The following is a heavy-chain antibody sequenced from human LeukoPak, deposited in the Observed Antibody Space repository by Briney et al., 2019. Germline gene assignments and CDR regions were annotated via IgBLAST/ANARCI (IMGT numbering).Heavy chain of an antibody. D-gene: IGHD2-2*01. CDR1: GYTFTSYD. J-gene: IGHJ6*02. CDR3: ARYLMYCSSTSCYYYYGMDV. CDR2: MNPNSGNT. Sequence: ASVKVSCKASGYTFTSYDINWVRQAPGQGLEWMGWMNPNSGNTGYAQKFQGRVTMTRNTSISTAYMELSSLRSEDTAVYYCARYLMYCSSTSCYYYYGMDVWGQGTTVTVSS. V-gene: IGHV1-8*01.